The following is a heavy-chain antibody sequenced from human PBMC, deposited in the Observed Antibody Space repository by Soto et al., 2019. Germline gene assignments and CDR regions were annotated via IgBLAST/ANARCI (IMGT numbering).Heavy chain of an antibody. CDR1: GGTFSSYT. V-gene: IGHV1-69*02. CDR3: ASSKRIAVAGYYYYYYMDV. Sequence: SVKVSCKASGGTFSSYTISWVRQAPGQGLEWVGRIIPILGIANYAQKFQGRVTITADKSTSTAYMELSSLRSEDTAVYYCASSKRIAVAGYYYYYYMDVWGKGTTVTVSS. CDR2: IIPILGIA. D-gene: IGHD6-19*01. J-gene: IGHJ6*03.